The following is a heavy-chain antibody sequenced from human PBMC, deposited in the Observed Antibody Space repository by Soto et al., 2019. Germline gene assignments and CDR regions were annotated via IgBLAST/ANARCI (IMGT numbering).Heavy chain of an antibody. D-gene: IGHD2-2*01. CDR2: INPSGGST. Sequence: ASVKVSCKASGDTFTSYYMHCVRQAPGQVLEWMGIINPSGGSTSYAQKFQGRVTMTRDTSTSTVYMELSSLRSEDTAVYYCARDFMPQGNYYYGMDVWGQGTTVTVSS. CDR1: GDTFTSYY. CDR3: ARDFMPQGNYYYGMDV. J-gene: IGHJ6*02. V-gene: IGHV1-46*01.